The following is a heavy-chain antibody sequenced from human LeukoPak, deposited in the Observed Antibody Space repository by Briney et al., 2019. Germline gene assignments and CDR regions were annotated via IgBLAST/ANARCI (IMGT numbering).Heavy chain of an antibody. D-gene: IGHD1-26*01. J-gene: IGHJ4*02. CDR3: ARDYGPLGTWASGH. CDR1: GFTFKNYW. CDR2: IKQDGSEK. V-gene: IGHV3-7*05. Sequence: GGSLRLSCAASGFTFKNYWMSWVRQAPEKGLEWVANIKQDGSEKNYVDSVKGRFTISRDNAKNSLYLQMNSLRAEDTAVYYCARDYGPLGTWASGHWGQGTLVTVSS.